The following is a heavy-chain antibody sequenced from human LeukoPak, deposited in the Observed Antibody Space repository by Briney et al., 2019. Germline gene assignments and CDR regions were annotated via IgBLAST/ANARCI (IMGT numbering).Heavy chain of an antibody. J-gene: IGHJ4*02. CDR1: GFTFSSYA. D-gene: IGHD3-22*01. Sequence: GRSLRLSCAASGFTFSSYAMHWVRQAPGKGLEWVAVISYDGSNKYYADSVKGRFTISRDNSKNTLYLQMNSLRAEDTAVYYCARVANYYDSSGDLFDYWGQGPLVTVSS. CDR2: ISYDGSNK. CDR3: ARVANYYDSSGDLFDY. V-gene: IGHV3-30-3*01.